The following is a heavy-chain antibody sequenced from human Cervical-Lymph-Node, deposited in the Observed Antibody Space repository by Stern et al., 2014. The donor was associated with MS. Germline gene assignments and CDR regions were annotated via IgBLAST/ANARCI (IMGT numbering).Heavy chain of an antibody. CDR3: ARDSGALTTVTTGSIDY. V-gene: IGHV4-31*03. D-gene: IGHD4-17*01. CDR2: LHHSGNT. CDR1: GGSISSGGYY. J-gene: IGHJ4*02. Sequence: QLQLQESGPGLVKPSQTLSLTCTVSGGSISSGGYYWSWIRQHPGKGLEWIGYLHHSGNTYYNPSLKSRLTISVDTSKNQFSLKLSPVTAADTAVYYCARDSGALTTVTTGSIDYWGQGTLVTVSS.